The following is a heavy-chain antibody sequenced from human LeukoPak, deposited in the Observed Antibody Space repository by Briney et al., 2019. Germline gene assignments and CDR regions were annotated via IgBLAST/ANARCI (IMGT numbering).Heavy chain of an antibody. J-gene: IGHJ5*02. Sequence: ASVKVSCKVSGYTLTELSMRWVRQAPGKGLEWMGGFDPEDGETIYAQKFQGRVTMTEDTSTDTAYMELSSLRSEDTAVYYCATSITIFGVVTNWFDPWGQGTLVTVSS. CDR3: ATSITIFGVVTNWFDP. D-gene: IGHD3-3*01. CDR1: GYTLTELS. CDR2: FDPEDGET. V-gene: IGHV1-24*01.